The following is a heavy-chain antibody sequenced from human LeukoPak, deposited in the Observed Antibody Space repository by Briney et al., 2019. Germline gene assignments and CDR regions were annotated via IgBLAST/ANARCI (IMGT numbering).Heavy chain of an antibody. CDR1: GFTFSSYG. CDR2: ISYDGSNK. V-gene: IGHV3-30*18. CDR3: AKLGGYSGYDSDRDY. J-gene: IGHJ4*02. D-gene: IGHD5-12*01. Sequence: PGRSLRLSCAASGFTFSSYGMHWVRQAPGKGLEWVAVISYDGSNKYYADSVKGRFTISRDNSKNTLYLQMNSLRAEDTAVYYCAKLGGYSGYDSDRDYWGQGTLVTVSS.